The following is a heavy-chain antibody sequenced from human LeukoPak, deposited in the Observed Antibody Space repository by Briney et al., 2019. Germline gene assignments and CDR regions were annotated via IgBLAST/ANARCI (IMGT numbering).Heavy chain of an antibody. V-gene: IGHV3-33*06. CDR2: IWYDGSNK. CDR1: GFTFSSYG. D-gene: IGHD4-17*01. Sequence: PGGSLRLSCAASGFTFSSYGMHWVRQAPGKGLEWVAVIWYDGSNKYYADSVKGRFTISRDNSKNTLYLQMNSLRAEDTAVYYCAKDSTVTTAGFDYGGQGTLVTVSS. CDR3: AKDSTVTTAGFDY. J-gene: IGHJ4*02.